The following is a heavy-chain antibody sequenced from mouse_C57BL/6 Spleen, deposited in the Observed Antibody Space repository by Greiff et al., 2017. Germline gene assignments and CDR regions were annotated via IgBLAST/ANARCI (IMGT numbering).Heavy chain of an antibody. CDR2: INPSTGGT. Sequence: EVQLKESGPELVKPGASVKISCKASGYSFTGYYMNWVKQSPEKSLEWIGEINPSTGGTTYNQRFKAKATLTVDKSSSTAYMQLKSLTSEDSAVYYCARGGSRGFAYWGQGTLVTVSA. CDR1: GYSFTGYY. D-gene: IGHD1-1*01. J-gene: IGHJ3*01. CDR3: ARGGSRGFAY. V-gene: IGHV1-42*01.